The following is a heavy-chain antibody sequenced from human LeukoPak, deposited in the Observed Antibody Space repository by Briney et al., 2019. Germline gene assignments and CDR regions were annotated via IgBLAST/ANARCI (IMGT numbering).Heavy chain of an antibody. J-gene: IGHJ4*02. CDR3: AKDGKAVAGQLLFDY. CDR2: ISGSGGST. CDR1: GFTFSSYA. D-gene: IGHD6-19*01. Sequence: GGSLRLSCAASGFTFSSYAMSWVRQAPGKGLEWVAAISGSGGSTYYADSVKGRFTISRDNSNNTLYLQMNSLRAEDTAVYYCAKDGKAVAGQLLFDYWGQGTLVTVSS. V-gene: IGHV3-23*01.